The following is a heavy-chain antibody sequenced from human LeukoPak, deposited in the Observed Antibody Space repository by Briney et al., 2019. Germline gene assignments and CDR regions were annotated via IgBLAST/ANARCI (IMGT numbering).Heavy chain of an antibody. D-gene: IGHD4/OR15-4a*01. J-gene: IGHJ6*02. V-gene: IGHV3-21*01. CDR2: ISSRSDYT. CDR1: GFTFSNYA. Sequence: GGSLRLSCAASGFTFSNYAMTWVRQAPGKGLEWVSSISSRSDYTYYADSVKGRFTISRDNTNNSLYLQMHSLRADDTALYYCAREGLGLTLFYGMDVWGRGTTVTVSS. CDR3: AREGLGLTLFYGMDV.